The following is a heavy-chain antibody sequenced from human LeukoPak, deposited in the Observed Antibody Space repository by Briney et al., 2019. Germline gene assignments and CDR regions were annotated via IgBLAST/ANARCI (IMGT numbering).Heavy chain of an antibody. CDR2: ISSSGSTI. Sequence: GGSLRLSCAASGFTFSSYEMNWVRQAPGKGLEWVSYISSSGSTIYYADSVKGRFTTSRDNAKNSLYLQMNSLRAEDTAVYYCAASTVRGRFDYWGQGTLVTVSS. D-gene: IGHD3-10*01. J-gene: IGHJ4*02. CDR1: GFTFSSYE. V-gene: IGHV3-48*03. CDR3: AASTVRGRFDY.